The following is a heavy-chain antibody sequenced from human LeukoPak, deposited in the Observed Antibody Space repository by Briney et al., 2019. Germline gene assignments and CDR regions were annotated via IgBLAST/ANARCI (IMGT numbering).Heavy chain of an antibody. V-gene: IGHV3-23*01. CDR1: GFTFSNYG. Sequence: GGSPRLACAASGFTFSNYGMAWVRQAPGKGLEWVSTINIRADETHYADSVKGRFTISRDNSRSTLALQMTSLRGEDTTVYYCERDPSEYEYNRGWYRDFWGQGSQVIVSS. CDR2: INIRADET. CDR3: ERDPSEYEYNRGWYRDF. J-gene: IGHJ4*02. D-gene: IGHD6-19*01.